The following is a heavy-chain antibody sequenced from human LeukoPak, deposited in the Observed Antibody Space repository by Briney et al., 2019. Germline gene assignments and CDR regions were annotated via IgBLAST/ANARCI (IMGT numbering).Heavy chain of an antibody. V-gene: IGHV3-13*01. CDR1: GFAFSSYD. J-gene: IGHJ5*02. CDR3: ARGHMLTGYYNFAWFDP. CDR2: IGTAGDT. Sequence: PGGSLRLSCAASGFAFSSYDMHWVRQPTGKGLGWVSAIGTAGDTYHSHSVKGRFTISRENAKNSLYLHMNSLSAGDTAVYFCARGHMLTGYYNFAWFDPWGQGTLVTVSS. D-gene: IGHD3-9*01.